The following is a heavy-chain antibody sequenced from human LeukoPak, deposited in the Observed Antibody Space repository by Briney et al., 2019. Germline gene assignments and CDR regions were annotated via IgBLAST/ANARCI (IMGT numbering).Heavy chain of an antibody. V-gene: IGHV4-34*01. Sequence: SETLSLTCAVYGGSFSGYYWSWIRQPPGKGLEWIGEINHSGSTNYNPSIKSRVTISVDTSKKQFSLKLSSVTAADTSVYYCARASAAAGPFDYWGQGTLVTVSS. CDR2: INHSGST. D-gene: IGHD6-13*01. J-gene: IGHJ4*02. CDR1: GGSFSGYY. CDR3: ARASAAAGPFDY.